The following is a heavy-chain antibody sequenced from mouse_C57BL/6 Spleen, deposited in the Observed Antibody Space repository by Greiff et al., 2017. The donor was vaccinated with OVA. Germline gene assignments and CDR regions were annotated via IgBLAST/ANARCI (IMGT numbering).Heavy chain of an antibody. D-gene: IGHD2-5*01. J-gene: IGHJ3*01. CDR3: ARLDSNYVGWFAY. Sequence: VQLQQSGPELVKPGASVKISCKASGYAFSSSWMNWVKQRPGKGLEWIGRIYPGDGDTNYNGKFKGKATLTADKSSSTAYMQLSSLTSEDSAVYFCARLDSNYVGWFAYWGQGTLVTVSA. CDR2: IYPGDGDT. CDR1: GYAFSSSW. V-gene: IGHV1-82*01.